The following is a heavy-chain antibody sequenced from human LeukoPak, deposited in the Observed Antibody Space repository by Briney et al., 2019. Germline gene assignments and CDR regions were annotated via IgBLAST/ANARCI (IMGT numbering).Heavy chain of an antibody. D-gene: IGHD3-16*02. CDR1: GGSISSGGYY. CDR2: IYYSGST. CDR3: AGTSRLRRGLSGGYYFDY. J-gene: IGHJ4*02. Sequence: PSLTLSLTCTVSGGSISSGGYYWSWIRQHPGKGLEWIGYIYYSGSTYYNPSLKSRVTISVDTSKNQFSLKLSSVTAADTAVYYCAGTSRLRRGLSGGYYFDYWGQGTLVTVSS. V-gene: IGHV4-31*03.